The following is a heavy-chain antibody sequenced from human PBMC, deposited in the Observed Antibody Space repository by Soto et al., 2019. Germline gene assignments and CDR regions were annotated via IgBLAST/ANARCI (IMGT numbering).Heavy chain of an antibody. Sequence: PGESLKISCKGSGYSFTSYWIGWVRQMPGKGLEWMGIIYPGDSDTRYSPSFQGQVTISADKSISTAYLQWSSLKASDTAMYYCATIWGETTLVDAFDIWGQGTMVTVSS. CDR3: ATIWGETTLVDAFDI. V-gene: IGHV5-51*01. J-gene: IGHJ3*02. CDR2: IYPGDSDT. D-gene: IGHD7-27*01. CDR1: GYSFTSYW.